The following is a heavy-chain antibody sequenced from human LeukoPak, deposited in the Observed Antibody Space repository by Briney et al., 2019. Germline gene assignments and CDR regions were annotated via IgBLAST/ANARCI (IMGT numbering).Heavy chain of an antibody. CDR1: GYTFTSYG. CDR2: ISAYNGNT. D-gene: IGHD3-3*01. Sequence: GASVKVSCKASGYTFTSYGISWVRQAPGQGLEWMGWISAYNGNTNYAQKLQGRVTMTTDTSTSTAYMELRSLRSDDTAVYYCARVFLKGAGQTYYYYYYMDVWGKGTTVTISS. J-gene: IGHJ6*03. CDR3: ARVFLKGAGQTYYYYYYMDV. V-gene: IGHV1-18*01.